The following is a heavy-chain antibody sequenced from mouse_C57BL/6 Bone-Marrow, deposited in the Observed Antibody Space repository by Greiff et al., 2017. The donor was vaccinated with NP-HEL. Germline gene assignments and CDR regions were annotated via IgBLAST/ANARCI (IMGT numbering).Heavy chain of an antibody. V-gene: IGHV5-6*02. CDR2: ISSGGSYT. CDR1: GFTFSSYG. CDR3: ARRDYGAWFAY. Sequence: DVKLVESGGDLVKPGGSLKLSCAASGFTFSSYGMSWVRQTPDKRLEWVATISSGGSYTYYPDSVKGRFTISRDNAKNTLYLQMSSLKSEDTAMYYCARRDYGAWFAYWGQGTLVTVSA. D-gene: IGHD1-1*01. J-gene: IGHJ3*01.